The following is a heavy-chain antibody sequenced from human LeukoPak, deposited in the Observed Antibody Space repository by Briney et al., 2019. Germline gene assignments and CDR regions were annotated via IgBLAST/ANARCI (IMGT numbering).Heavy chain of an antibody. J-gene: IGHJ4*02. V-gene: IGHV3-23*01. CDR2: ISGSGGST. CDR1: GFTFSSYA. CDR3: AKDGREWPRSLDY. D-gene: IGHD5-12*01. Sequence: GGSLRLSCAASGFTFSSYAMSWVRQAPGKGLEWVSGISGSGGSTYYADSVKGRFTISRDNSKNTLHLQMNSLRAEDTAVYYCAKDGREWPRSLDYWGQGTLVTVSS.